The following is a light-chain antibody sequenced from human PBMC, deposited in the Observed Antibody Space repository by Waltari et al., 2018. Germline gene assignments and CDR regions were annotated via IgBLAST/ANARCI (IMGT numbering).Light chain of an antibody. V-gene: IGKV3-11*01. Sequence: EIVLTQSPGTLSLSPGERATLSCRASQSVSSTYLAWYQQKPGQAPRLLTYEATNRATGIPARFSGSGSETDFTLTISSLEPEDFAVYYCQQRSTWPPNFTFGGGTKVEIK. J-gene: IGKJ4*01. CDR1: QSVSSTY. CDR3: QQRSTWPPNFT. CDR2: EAT.